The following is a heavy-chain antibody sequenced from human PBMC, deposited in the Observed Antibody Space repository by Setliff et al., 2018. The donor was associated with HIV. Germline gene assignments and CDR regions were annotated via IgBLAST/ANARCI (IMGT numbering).Heavy chain of an antibody. J-gene: IGHJ6*03. Sequence: SETLSLTCTVSGGSIRSYYWNWIRQPPGKGLESIGHIFDSGSSNYNPSLESRVSISLDASKKQVSLKLNSVTAADTAVYYCARGLSIFGVATPGFYSFMDVWGKGTTVTVSS. CDR1: GGSIRSYY. D-gene: IGHD3-3*01. CDR3: ARGLSIFGVATPGFYSFMDV. CDR2: IFDSGSS. V-gene: IGHV4-59*01.